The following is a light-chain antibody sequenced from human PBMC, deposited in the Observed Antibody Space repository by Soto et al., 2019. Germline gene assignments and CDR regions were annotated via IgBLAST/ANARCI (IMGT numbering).Light chain of an antibody. CDR1: QSISSY. Sequence: DIQMTQSPSSLSASVGDRVTITCRASQSISSYLNWYQQKPGKAPKLLIYAASSLPNGVPSRFSGSGSGTDFTLTISSLQPEDFATYYCQQSYSTPLTFGGGTKVEIK. V-gene: IGKV1-39*01. CDR3: QQSYSTPLT. J-gene: IGKJ4*01. CDR2: AAS.